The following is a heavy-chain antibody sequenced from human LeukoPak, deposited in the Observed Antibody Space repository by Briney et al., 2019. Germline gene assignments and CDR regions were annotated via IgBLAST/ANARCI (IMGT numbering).Heavy chain of an antibody. CDR3: AKERSSGWYVVDN. CDR1: GFTFSSCS. D-gene: IGHD6-19*01. CDR2: ISGSGGST. J-gene: IGHJ4*02. Sequence: QTGGSLRLSCAASGFTFSSCSMIWVRQAPGKGLEWVSTISGSGGSTYYADSVKGRFTISRDNSKNTLYLQMNSLRAEDTAVYYCAKERSSGWYVVDNWGQGTLVTVSS. V-gene: IGHV3-23*01.